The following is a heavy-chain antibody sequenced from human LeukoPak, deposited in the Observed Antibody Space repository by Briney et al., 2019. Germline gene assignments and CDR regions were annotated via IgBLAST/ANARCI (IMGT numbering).Heavy chain of an antibody. CDR3: ARDQYDILTGYGPGAFDI. CDR2: IYYSGST. Sequence: PSETLSLTCTVSGDSINTSNYFWGWIRQSTGKGLEWIGYIYYSGSTYYNPSLKSRVTISVDTSKNQFSLKLSSVTAADTAVYYCARDQYDILTGYGPGAFDIWGQGTMVTVSS. D-gene: IGHD3-9*01. V-gene: IGHV4-30-4*08. J-gene: IGHJ3*02. CDR1: GDSINTSNYF.